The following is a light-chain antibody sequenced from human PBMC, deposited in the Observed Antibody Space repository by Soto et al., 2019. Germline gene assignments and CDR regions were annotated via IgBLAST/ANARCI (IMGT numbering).Light chain of an antibody. Sequence: ILLTQSALTLSLSPGERATLSCRASQSVSSGYLAWLQQNPGQAPRLLIYDASIRATVIPDRFSGSCSGTDFTLTISRLEPEDFAVYYCQHYGSSRTFGQGTKVDIK. CDR1: QSVSSGY. V-gene: IGKV3-20*01. CDR3: QHYGSSRT. J-gene: IGKJ1*01. CDR2: DAS.